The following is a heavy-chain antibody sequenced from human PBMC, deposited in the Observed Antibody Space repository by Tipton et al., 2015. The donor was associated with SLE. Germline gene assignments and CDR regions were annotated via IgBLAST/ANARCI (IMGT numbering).Heavy chain of an antibody. CDR2: ISFDGGNK. D-gene: IGHD1-26*01. J-gene: IGHJ6*02. CDR3: AKEGTDSGNSFYYYYYGMDV. V-gene: IGHV3-30-3*01. CDR1: GFTFSSYA. Sequence: SLRLSCAASGFTFSSYAMHWVRQAPGKGLEWVAVISFDGGNKYYADSVKGRFTISRDNSKNTLYLQMNSLRAEDTAVYYCAKEGTDSGNSFYYYYYGMDVRGQGTTVTVSS.